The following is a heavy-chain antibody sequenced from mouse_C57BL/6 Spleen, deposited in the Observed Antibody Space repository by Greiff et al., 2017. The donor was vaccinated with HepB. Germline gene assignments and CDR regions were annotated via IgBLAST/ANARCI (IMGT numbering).Heavy chain of an antibody. CDR1: GYTFTDYN. CDR3: ARSTMVTPWYFDV. CDR2: INPNNGGT. J-gene: IGHJ1*03. D-gene: IGHD2-2*01. Sequence: VQLQQSGPELVKPGASVKIPCKASGYTFTDYNMDWVKQSHGKSLEWIGDINPNNGGTIYNQKFKGKATLTVDKSSSTAYMELRSLTSEDTAVYYCARSTMVTPWYFDVWGTGTTVTVSS. V-gene: IGHV1-18*01.